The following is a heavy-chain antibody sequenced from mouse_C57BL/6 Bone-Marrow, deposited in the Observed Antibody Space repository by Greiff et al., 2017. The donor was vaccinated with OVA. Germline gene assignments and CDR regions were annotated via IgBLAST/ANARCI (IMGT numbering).Heavy chain of an antibody. J-gene: IGHJ1*03. D-gene: IGHD1-1*01. CDR1: GYSFTDYN. V-gene: IGHV1-39*01. Sequence: VQLQQSGPELVKPGASVKISCKASGYSFTDYNMNWVKQSNGKSLEWIGVINPNYGTTSYNQKFKGQATLTVDQSSSTAYMQLNSLTSEDSAVYYCYYYGRSHWYFDVWGTGTTVTGSS. CDR3: YYYGRSHWYFDV. CDR2: INPNYGTT.